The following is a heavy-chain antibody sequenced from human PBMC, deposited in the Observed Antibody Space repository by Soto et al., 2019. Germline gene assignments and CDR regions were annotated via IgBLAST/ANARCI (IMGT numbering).Heavy chain of an antibody. J-gene: IGHJ4*02. Sequence: QLQLQESGPGLVKPSETLSLTCTVSGGSISSSSYYWGWIRQPPGKGLEWIGSIYYSGSTYYNPSLKSRVTISVDTSKNKFSLKLSSVTAADTAVYYCARERGYCSGGSCPVAYWGQGTLVTVSS. CDR2: IYYSGST. D-gene: IGHD2-15*01. CDR3: ARERGYCSGGSCPVAY. CDR1: GGSISSSSYY. V-gene: IGHV4-39*02.